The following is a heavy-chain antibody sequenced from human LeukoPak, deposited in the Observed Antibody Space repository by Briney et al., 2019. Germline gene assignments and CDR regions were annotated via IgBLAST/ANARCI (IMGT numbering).Heavy chain of an antibody. J-gene: IGHJ4*02. V-gene: IGHV3-66*01. Sequence: GGSLRLSCAASGFTLSDYYMSWVRQAPGKGLEWVSLIHSGGTIYYTDSVKGRFTISRDNSKNTLYLQMNSLTIDDTAVYYCAFGMYPFDYWGQGTLVTVSS. CDR3: AFGMYPFDY. CDR1: GFTLSDYY. CDR2: IHSGGTI. D-gene: IGHD3-16*01.